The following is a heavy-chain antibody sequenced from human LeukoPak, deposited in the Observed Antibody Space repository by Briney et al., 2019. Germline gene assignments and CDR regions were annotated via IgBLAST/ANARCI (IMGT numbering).Heavy chain of an antibody. CDR3: AKGIAAAGTSFDY. CDR1: GGTFSSYA. D-gene: IGHD6-13*01. CDR2: IIPIFGTA. J-gene: IGHJ4*02. V-gene: IGHV1-69*05. Sequence: ASVKVSCKASGGTFSSYAISWVRQAPGQGPEWMGGIIPIFGTASYAQKFQGRVTITTDESTSTAYMELSSLRSEDTAVYYCAKGIAAAGTSFDYWGQGTLVTVSS.